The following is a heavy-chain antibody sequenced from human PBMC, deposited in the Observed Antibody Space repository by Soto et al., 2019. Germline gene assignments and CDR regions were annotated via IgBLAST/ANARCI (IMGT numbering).Heavy chain of an antibody. Sequence: QVQLQESGPGLVKPSQTLSLTCTVSGGSISSGGYFWSWIRQHPGKGLEWIGYIYYIGSTYYNPSPKSRVTISVDTSKNQFSLKLTSVTAADTAVYYCARDLQYSRLFYGMDVWGQGTTVTVSS. J-gene: IGHJ6*02. CDR2: IYYIGST. CDR3: ARDLQYSRLFYGMDV. CDR1: GGSISSGGYF. D-gene: IGHD6-13*01. V-gene: IGHV4-31*03.